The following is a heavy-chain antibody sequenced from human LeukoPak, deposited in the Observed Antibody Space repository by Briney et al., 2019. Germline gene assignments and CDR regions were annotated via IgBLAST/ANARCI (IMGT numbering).Heavy chain of an antibody. CDR2: MIPIFGTA. V-gene: IGHV1-69*05. J-gene: IGHJ5*02. CDR3: AREDSGYENWFDP. D-gene: IGHD5-12*01. CDR1: GGTFSSYA. Sequence: SVKVSCKASGGTFSSYAISWVRQAPGQGLEWMGGMIPIFGTANYAQKFQGRVTITTDESTSTAYMELSSLRSEDTAVYYCAREDSGYENWFDPWGQGTLVTVSS.